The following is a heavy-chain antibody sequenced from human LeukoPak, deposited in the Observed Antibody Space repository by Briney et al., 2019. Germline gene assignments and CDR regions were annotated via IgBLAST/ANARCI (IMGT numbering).Heavy chain of an antibody. CDR3: ARAAAPRGAFDI. Sequence: PSETLSLTCAVYGGSFRGYYWSWIRQPPGKGLEWIGEINHSGSTNRNPSLKSRVTISVDTSKNQFSLKLNSVTAADTAVYYCARAAAPRGAFDIWGQGTMVTVSS. CDR2: INHSGST. J-gene: IGHJ3*02. V-gene: IGHV4-34*01. D-gene: IGHD6-25*01. CDR1: GGSFRGYY.